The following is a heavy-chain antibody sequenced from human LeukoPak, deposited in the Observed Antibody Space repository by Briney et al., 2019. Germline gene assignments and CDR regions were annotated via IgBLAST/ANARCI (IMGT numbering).Heavy chain of an antibody. D-gene: IGHD1-26*01. V-gene: IGHV1-46*01. CDR2: INPRGGST. J-gene: IGHJ4*02. CDR3: ARGSPNWVGATSHFDY. CDR1: GYTFTSYY. Sequence: GASVKVSCKASGYTFTSYYMHWVRQAPGQGLEWMGIINPRGGSTSYAQKFQGRVTMTRDTSTSTVYMELSSLRSEDTAVYYCARGSPNWVGATSHFDYWGQGTLVTVSS.